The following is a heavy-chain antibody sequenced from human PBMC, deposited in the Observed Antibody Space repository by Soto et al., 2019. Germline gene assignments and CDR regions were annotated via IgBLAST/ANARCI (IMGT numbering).Heavy chain of an antibody. CDR1: GGSFSGYY. CDR2: INHSGST. D-gene: IGHD3-3*01. CDR3: ARGGTIFGVSIMGYYYYGMDV. J-gene: IGHJ6*02. Sequence: SETLSLTCAVYGGSFSGYYWSWIRQPPGKGLEWIGEINHSGSTNYNPSLKSRVTISVDTSKNQFSLKLSSVTAADTAVYYCARGGTIFGVSIMGYYYYGMDVWGQGTTVTVSS. V-gene: IGHV4-34*01.